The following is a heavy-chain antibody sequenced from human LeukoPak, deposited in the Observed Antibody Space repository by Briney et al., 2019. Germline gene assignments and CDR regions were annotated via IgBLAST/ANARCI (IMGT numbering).Heavy chain of an antibody. D-gene: IGHD2-21*01. Sequence: GGSLRLSCTASGFIFSDYAISWVRQAPGKGLEWVGFVRSRAYGGTIEYAASVKGRFTVSRDDSKSIAYLQMNSLKTEDTAVYYCSRDGHTGMDVWAKGPRSPSP. CDR1: GFIFSDYA. CDR3: SRDGHTGMDV. V-gene: IGHV3-49*04. J-gene: IGHJ6*02. CDR2: VRSRAYGGTI.